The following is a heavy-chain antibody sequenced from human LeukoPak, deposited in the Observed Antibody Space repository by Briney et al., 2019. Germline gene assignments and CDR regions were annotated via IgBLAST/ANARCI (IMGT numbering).Heavy chain of an antibody. CDR2: ISYDGSNE. CDR1: GFTFSSYS. J-gene: IGHJ4*02. D-gene: IGHD1-1*01. CDR3: ARDFRNYYFDY. Sequence: GTSLRLSCAAAGFTFSSYSMHWVRQAPGKGLEWVALISYDGSNEYYADSVKGRFTTSRDSSKNTLYLQMDSLTTEDTSVYYCARDFRNYYFDYWGQGTLVTVSS. V-gene: IGHV3-30-3*01.